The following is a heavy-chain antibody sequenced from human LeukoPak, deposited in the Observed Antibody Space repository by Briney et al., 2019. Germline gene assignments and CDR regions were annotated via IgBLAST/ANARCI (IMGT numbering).Heavy chain of an antibody. J-gene: IGHJ4*02. V-gene: IGHV3-23*01. D-gene: IGHD2-15*01. CDR1: GFTFSSYA. CDR2: ISGSGGST. CDR3: ANGWSPDY. Sequence: GGSLRLSCAASGFTFSSYAMTWVRQAPGKGLEWVSGISGSGGSTYYADSVKGRFTIFRDNSKNTLYLQMNSLRAEDTAVYHCANGWSPDYWGRGALVTVSS.